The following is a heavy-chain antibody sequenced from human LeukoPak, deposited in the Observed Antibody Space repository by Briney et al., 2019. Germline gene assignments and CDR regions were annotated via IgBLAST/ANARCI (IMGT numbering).Heavy chain of an antibody. V-gene: IGHV4-59*01. J-gene: IGHJ4*02. CDR1: GGSISSYY. D-gene: IGHD1-7*01. Sequence: PSETLSLTCTVSGGSISSYYWSWIRQPPGKGLEWIGYIYYSGSTNYNPSLKSRVTISVDTSKNQFSLKLSSVTAADTAVYYCARALGWNYVWGQGTLVTVSS. CDR2: IYYSGST. CDR3: ARALGWNYV.